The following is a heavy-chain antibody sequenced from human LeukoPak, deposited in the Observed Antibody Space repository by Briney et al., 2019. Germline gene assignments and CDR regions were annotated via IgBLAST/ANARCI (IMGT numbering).Heavy chain of an antibody. CDR3: AKVGGQLYSVPRRYFDY. D-gene: IGHD2-8*01. CDR1: GFIFGSYG. CDR2: ISGSGSST. Sequence: GGTLRLSCAASGFIFGSYGMGWVRQAPGKGLEWVSAISGSGSSTYYAASVKGRFTISRDNSKNTLYLQMNSLRAEDTAVYYCAKVGGQLYSVPRRYFDYWGQGTLVTVSS. J-gene: IGHJ4*02. V-gene: IGHV3-23*01.